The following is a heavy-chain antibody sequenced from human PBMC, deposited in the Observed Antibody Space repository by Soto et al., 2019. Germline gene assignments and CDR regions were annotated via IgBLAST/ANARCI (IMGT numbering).Heavy chain of an antibody. CDR2: INHSGST. J-gene: IGHJ5*02. D-gene: IGHD2-2*01. CDR3: ASSSTVSLTMLS. Sequence: SETLSLTCAVYGGSFSGYYWSWIRQPPGKGLEWIGEINHSGSTNYNPSLKSRVTISVDTSKNQFSLKLSSVTAADTAVYYCASSSTVSLTMLSWGQGTLVTVSS. CDR1: GGSFSGYY. V-gene: IGHV4-34*01.